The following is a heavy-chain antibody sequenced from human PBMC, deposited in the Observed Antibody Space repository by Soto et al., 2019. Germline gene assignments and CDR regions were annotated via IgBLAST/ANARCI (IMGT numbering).Heavy chain of an antibody. CDR1: GFNFSNHW. Sequence: GGPLRLSCAASGFNFSNHWMHWVRQRPAEGLVWVSRITSDGKSKAYAESVKGRFAISRDNAKNTLYLQMNGLTAEDTAVYYCARESGDWPLNWFDPWGQGTLVTVSS. V-gene: IGHV3-74*01. CDR2: ITSDGKSK. CDR3: ARESGDWPLNWFDP. D-gene: IGHD2-21*02. J-gene: IGHJ5*02.